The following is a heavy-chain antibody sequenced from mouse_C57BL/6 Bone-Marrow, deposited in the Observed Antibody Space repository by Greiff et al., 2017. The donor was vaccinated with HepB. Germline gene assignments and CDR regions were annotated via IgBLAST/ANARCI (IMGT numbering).Heavy chain of an antibody. Sequence: QVQLQQPGAELVKPGASVKMSCKASGYTFTSYWITWVKQRPGQGLEWIGDIYPGSGSTNYNEKFKSKATLTVDTSSSTAYMQLRSLTSEDSAVYYCARMGYDGAWFAYWGQGTLVTVSA. D-gene: IGHD2-2*01. J-gene: IGHJ3*01. CDR2: IYPGSGST. CDR1: GYTFTSYW. CDR3: ARMGYDGAWFAY. V-gene: IGHV1-55*01.